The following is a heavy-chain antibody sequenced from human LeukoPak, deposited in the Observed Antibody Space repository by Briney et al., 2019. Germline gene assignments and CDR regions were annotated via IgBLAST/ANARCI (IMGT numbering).Heavy chain of an antibody. CDR2: IYYSGST. J-gene: IGHJ6*02. D-gene: IGHD6-13*01. CDR1: GGSISSYY. Sequence: PSETLSLTCTVSGGSISSYYWSWIRQPPGKGLEWIGDIYYSGSTNYNPSLKRRVTISVDTSKNQFSLKLSSVTAADTAVYYCARALPSFIAAAGTIPSYYGMDVWGQGTTVTVSS. CDR3: ARALPSFIAAAGTIPSYYGMDV. V-gene: IGHV4-59*01.